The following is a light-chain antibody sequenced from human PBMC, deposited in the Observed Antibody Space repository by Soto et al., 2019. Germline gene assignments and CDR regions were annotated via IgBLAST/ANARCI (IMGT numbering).Light chain of an antibody. CDR3: QQYGSSPIT. CDR1: QSVSSSY. Sequence: EIVLTQSPGTLSLSPGERATLSCTASQSVSSSYLAWYQQKPGQAPRLLIYGASSRATGIPDRFSGSGSGTEFTLTISRLEPEDFAVCYCQQYGSSPITFGQGTRLEIK. CDR2: GAS. V-gene: IGKV3-20*01. J-gene: IGKJ5*01.